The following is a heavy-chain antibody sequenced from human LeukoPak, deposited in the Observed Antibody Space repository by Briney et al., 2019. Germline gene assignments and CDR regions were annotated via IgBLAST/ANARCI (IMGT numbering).Heavy chain of an antibody. D-gene: IGHD1-26*01. J-gene: IGHJ4*02. CDR1: GYSFTGYW. Sequence: GESLKISCKGSGYSFTGYWIGWVRQLPGKGVEWMGIIYPGDSDTRYSPSFQGQVTISADKSISTAYLQWSSVKASDTAMYYCARSIVGATSDYSGQGTLVTASS. V-gene: IGHV5-51*01. CDR3: ARSIVGATSDY. CDR2: IYPGDSDT.